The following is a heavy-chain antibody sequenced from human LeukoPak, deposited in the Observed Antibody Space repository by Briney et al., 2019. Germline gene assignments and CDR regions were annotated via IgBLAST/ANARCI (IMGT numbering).Heavy chain of an antibody. J-gene: IGHJ4*02. CDR2: ISYDGSNK. D-gene: IGHD4-23*01. Sequence: PGRSLRLSCAASGFTFSSYAMHWVCQAPGKGLEWVAVISYDGSNKYYADSVKGRFTISRDNSKDTLYLQMNSLRAEDTAVYYCAREDGDYGGNYDYWGQGTLVTVSS. CDR3: AREDGDYGGNYDY. V-gene: IGHV3-30-3*01. CDR1: GFTFSSYA.